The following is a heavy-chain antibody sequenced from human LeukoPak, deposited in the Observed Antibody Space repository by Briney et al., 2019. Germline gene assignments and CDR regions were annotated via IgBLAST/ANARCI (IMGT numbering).Heavy chain of an antibody. CDR3: ARHAFDI. Sequence: GGSLRLSCAASGLTFSSYWMSWVRQAPGKGLEWVANIKQDGSEKYYVDSVKGRFTISRDNAKNSLYLQMNSLRAEDTAVYYCARHAFDIWGQGTMVTVSS. V-gene: IGHV3-7*01. J-gene: IGHJ3*02. CDR1: GLTFSSYW. CDR2: IKQDGSEK.